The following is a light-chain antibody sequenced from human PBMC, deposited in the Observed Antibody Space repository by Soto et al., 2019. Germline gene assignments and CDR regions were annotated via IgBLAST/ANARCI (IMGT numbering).Light chain of an antibody. CDR3: QQYNTYSGT. V-gene: IGKV1-13*02. CDR1: QGISSF. CDR2: DAS. Sequence: AIQLTQSPSSLSASVGDRVTITCQGSQGISSFLAWFQQKPGKAPVLMIYDASSLESGVPSRFSGSGSGTEFSLTISSLQPDDVATYYCQQYNTYSGTFGQGTKVDIK. J-gene: IGKJ1*01.